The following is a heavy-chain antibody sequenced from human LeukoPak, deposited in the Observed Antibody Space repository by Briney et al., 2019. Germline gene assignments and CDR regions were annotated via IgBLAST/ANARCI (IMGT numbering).Heavy chain of an antibody. D-gene: IGHD3-22*01. CDR3: ATDFRGYYDSSGYYSDY. CDR1: GHTLTELS. Sequence: ASVKVSCKVSGHTLTELSMHWVRQAPGKGLEWMGGFDPEDGETIYAQKFQGRVTMTEDTSTDTAYMELSSLRSEDTAVYYCATDFRGYYDSSGYYSDYWGQGTLVTVSS. V-gene: IGHV1-24*01. J-gene: IGHJ4*02. CDR2: FDPEDGET.